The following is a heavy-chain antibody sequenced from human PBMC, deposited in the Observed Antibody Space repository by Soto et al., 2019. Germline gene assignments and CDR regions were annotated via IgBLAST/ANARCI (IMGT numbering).Heavy chain of an antibody. CDR3: AHRRYGSGPWSFDL. CDR2: IYWDDDK. Sequence: QITLKESGPTLVNPTQTLTLTCTFSGFSLSTSGVGVGWIRQPPGKALEWLALIYWDDDKPYSPSLKSRLTLTKDNSKHQVVLTTTNMDPVDTATYYCAHRRYGSGPWSFDLWGRGTLVTVSS. V-gene: IGHV2-5*02. CDR1: GFSLSTSGVG. J-gene: IGHJ2*01. D-gene: IGHD3-10*01.